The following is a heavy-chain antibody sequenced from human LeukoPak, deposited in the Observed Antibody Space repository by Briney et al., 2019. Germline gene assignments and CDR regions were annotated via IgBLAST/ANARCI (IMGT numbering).Heavy chain of an antibody. CDR3: ARAGGAARRNYYYYYMDV. CDR1: GGSISSYY. D-gene: IGHD6-6*01. J-gene: IGHJ6*03. V-gene: IGHV4-4*07. CDR2: IYTSGST. Sequence: SETLSLTCTVSGGSISSYYWSWIRQPAGKGLEWIGRIYTSGSTNYNPSLKSRVTTSVDTSKNQFSLKLSSVTAADTAVYYCARAGGAARRNYYYYYMDVWGKGTTVTVSS.